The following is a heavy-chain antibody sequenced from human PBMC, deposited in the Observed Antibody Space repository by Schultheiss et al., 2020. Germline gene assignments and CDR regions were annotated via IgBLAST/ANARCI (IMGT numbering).Heavy chain of an antibody. CDR3: ARGSYSSSWFVYYFDY. D-gene: IGHD6-13*01. CDR2: IYYSGST. J-gene: IGHJ4*02. CDR1: GGSISSSSYY. V-gene: IGHV4-39*07. Sequence: SETLSLTCTVSGGSISSSSYYWGWIRQPPGKGLEWIGSIYYSGSTYYNPSLKSRVTISVDTSKNQFSLKLSSVTAADTAVYYCARGSYSSSWFVYYFDYWGQGTLVTVSS.